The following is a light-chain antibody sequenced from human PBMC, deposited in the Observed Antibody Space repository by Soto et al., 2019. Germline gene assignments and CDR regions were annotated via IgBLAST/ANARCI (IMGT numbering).Light chain of an antibody. V-gene: IGLV2-14*01. CDR1: SSDVGGYNY. CDR3: SSYTSTNTLFV. J-gene: IGLJ1*01. CDR2: EVN. Sequence: QSALTQPASVSGSPGQSITISCTGTSSDVGGYNYVSWYQQRPGKAPKLMIYEVNNRPSGVSDRFSGSKSGITASLTISGLQDEDEADYYCSSYTSTNTLFVLGTGTKVTVL.